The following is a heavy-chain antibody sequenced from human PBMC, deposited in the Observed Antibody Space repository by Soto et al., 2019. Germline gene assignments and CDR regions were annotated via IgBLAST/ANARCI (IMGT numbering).Heavy chain of an antibody. V-gene: IGHV4-59*01. Sequence: PSETLSLTCTVPGGSISSYYWSWIRQPPGKGLEWIGYIYYSGSTNYNPSLKSRVTISVDTSKNQFSLKLSSVTAADTAVYYCARGSMVRGVNYYYGMDVWGQGTTVTVSS. J-gene: IGHJ6*02. CDR1: GGSISSYY. CDR3: ARGSMVRGVNYYYGMDV. D-gene: IGHD3-10*01. CDR2: IYYSGST.